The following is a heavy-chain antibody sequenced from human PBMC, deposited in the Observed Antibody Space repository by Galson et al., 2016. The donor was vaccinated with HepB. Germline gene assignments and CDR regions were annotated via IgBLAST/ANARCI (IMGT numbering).Heavy chain of an antibody. Sequence: SLEPSGAASGFTFRTNGRNWVGRAPGRGRENVAGLKGDGGKKTYLDSVRGRFTISRDNARNSVSLQMKSLRAEDTAVYYCTNSGDYHFYGLGVWGQGTTVTVSS. J-gene: IGHJ6*02. V-gene: IGHV3-7*01. D-gene: IGHD1-1*01. CDR2: LKGDGGKK. CDR3: TNSGDYHFYGLGV. CDR1: GFTFRTNG.